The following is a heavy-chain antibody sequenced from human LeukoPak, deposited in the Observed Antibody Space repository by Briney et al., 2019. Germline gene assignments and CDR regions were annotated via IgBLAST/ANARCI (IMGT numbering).Heavy chain of an antibody. CDR2: IHSSGST. V-gene: IGHV4-59*01. J-gene: IGHJ6*03. Sequence: SGTLSLTCSVSGGSISTYYWSWIRQPPGKGLEWIGFIHSSGSTNNNPSLKRRVTMSIDKSKNQFSLKVRSVTAADTAVYYCAREHGDNFMDVWGKGTTVTV. D-gene: IGHD4-17*01. CDR1: GGSISTYY. CDR3: AREHGDNFMDV.